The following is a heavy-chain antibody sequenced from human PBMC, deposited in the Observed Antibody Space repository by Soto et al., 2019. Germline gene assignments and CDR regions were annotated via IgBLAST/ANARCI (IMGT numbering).Heavy chain of an antibody. Sequence: GGSLRLSCAASGFTFSSYSMSWVRQAPGKGLEWVSGFRSGGDDDTTYYADSVRGRFTISRDNSKNTLFLLMNSLRAEDTAIYYCAKKVNSGSGSQFFDYWGQGTLVTVSS. D-gene: IGHD3-10*01. V-gene: IGHV3-23*01. CDR1: GFTFSSYS. J-gene: IGHJ4*02. CDR3: AKKVNSGSGSQFFDY. CDR2: FRSGGDDDTT.